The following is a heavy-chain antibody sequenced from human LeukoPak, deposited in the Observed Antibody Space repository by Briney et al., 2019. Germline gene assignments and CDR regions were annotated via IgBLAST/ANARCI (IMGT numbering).Heavy chain of an antibody. CDR1: GLTFSSYW. CDR2: IKQDGSEK. Sequence: GGSLRLSCAASGLTFSSYWMSWVRQAPGKGLEWVANIKQDGSEKYYVDSVKGRFTISRDNAKNSLYLQMNSLRAEDTAVYYCARALTLAAADDYWGQGTLVTVSS. CDR3: ARALTLAAADDY. D-gene: IGHD6-13*01. V-gene: IGHV3-7*01. J-gene: IGHJ4*02.